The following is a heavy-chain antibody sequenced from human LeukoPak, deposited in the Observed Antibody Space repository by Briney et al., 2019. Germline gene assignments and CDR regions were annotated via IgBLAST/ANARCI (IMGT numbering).Heavy chain of an antibody. CDR2: ISSDSSPT. CDR1: GFTFSDYN. V-gene: IGHV3-48*02. D-gene: IGHD6-13*01. CDR3: ARGLGSTWFHY. J-gene: IGHJ4*02. Sequence: GGSLRLSCAASGFTFSDYNMNWVRQAPGKGLEWVSYISSDSSPTYYADSVRGRFTSSRDNAKNSLNLQMNSLRDEDTAVYYCARGLGSTWFHYWGQGTLVSVSS.